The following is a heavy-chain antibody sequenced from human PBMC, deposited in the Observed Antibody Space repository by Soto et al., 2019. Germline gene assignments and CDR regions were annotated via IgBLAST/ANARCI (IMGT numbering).Heavy chain of an antibody. Sequence: PSETLSLTCTVSGGSIISSSYYWGWIRQPPGKGLEWIGSIYYSGSTYYNPSLKSRVTISVDTSKNQFSLKLSSVTAADTAVYYCARSVNIVVVVAAITDDAFDIWGQGTMVTVSS. CDR2: IYYSGST. V-gene: IGHV4-39*01. J-gene: IGHJ3*02. CDR1: GGSIISSSYY. D-gene: IGHD2-15*01. CDR3: ARSVNIVVVVAAITDDAFDI.